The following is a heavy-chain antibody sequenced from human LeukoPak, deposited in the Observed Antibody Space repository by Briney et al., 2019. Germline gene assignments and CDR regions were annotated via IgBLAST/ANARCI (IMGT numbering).Heavy chain of an antibody. CDR3: ARGGGSPPYYYYYMDV. J-gene: IGHJ6*03. CDR2: IYYSGST. CDR1: GGSISSGDYY. V-gene: IGHV4-30-4*08. D-gene: IGHD3-16*01. Sequence: TLSLTCTVSGGSISSGDYYWSWIRQPPGKGLEWIGYIYYSGSTYYNPSLKSRVTISVDTSKNQFSLKLSSVTAADTAVYYCARGGGSPPYYYYYMDVWGKGTTVTVSS.